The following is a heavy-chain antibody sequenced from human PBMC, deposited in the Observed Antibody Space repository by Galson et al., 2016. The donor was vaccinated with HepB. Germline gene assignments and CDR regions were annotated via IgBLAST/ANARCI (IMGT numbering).Heavy chain of an antibody. CDR1: GLSFQNYA. J-gene: IGHJ5*02. CDR2: TSYDGSLT. V-gene: IGHV3-30*04. D-gene: IGHD3-16*01. Sequence: SLRLSCAVSGLSFQNYAMHWVRQASGKGLEWVAFTSYDGSLTYYADSVKGRFTISRDKSKSALYLQMDSLRAEDTALYYCARDRGDGRRSRYHLNHWGQGTLVTVSS. CDR3: ARDRGDGRRSRYHLNH.